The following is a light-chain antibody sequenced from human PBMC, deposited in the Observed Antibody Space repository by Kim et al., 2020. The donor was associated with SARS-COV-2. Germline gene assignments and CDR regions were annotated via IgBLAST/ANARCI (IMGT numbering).Light chain of an antibody. V-gene: IGKV3-20*01. CDR1: QSVSSSY. J-gene: IGKJ3*01. Sequence: EIVLTQSPGTLSLSPGERATLSCRASQSVSSSYLDWYQQKPGQAPRLLIYGASTRATGSPDRFSGSGSGTDFTLTISRLEPEDFAVYYCQQYGSSPFTFGPGTKVDIK. CDR3: QQYGSSPFT. CDR2: GAS.